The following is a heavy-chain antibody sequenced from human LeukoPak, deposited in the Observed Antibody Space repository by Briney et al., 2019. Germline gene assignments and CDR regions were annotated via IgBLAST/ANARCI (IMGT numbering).Heavy chain of an antibody. D-gene: IGHD3-3*01. CDR1: GFTFSSYW. J-gene: IGHJ4*02. CDR2: IKQDGSEK. CDR3: ARANYEVKYYDFWSGYYGDYFDY. Sequence: GGSLRLSCAASGFTFSSYWMSWVRQAPGKGLEWVANIKQDGSEKYYVDSVKGRFTISRDNAKNSLYLQMNSLRAEDTAVYYCARANYEVKYYDFWSGYYGDYFDYWGQGTLVTVSS. V-gene: IGHV3-7*01.